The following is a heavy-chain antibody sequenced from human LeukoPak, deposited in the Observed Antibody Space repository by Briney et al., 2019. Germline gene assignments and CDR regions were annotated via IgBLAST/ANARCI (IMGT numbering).Heavy chain of an antibody. CDR3: AKAGSWYYYYYYMDV. CDR1: GFTFSSRDW. CDR2: ISGSGGST. Sequence: GGSLRLSCVASGFTFSSRDWMTWVRQAPGKGLEWVSAISGSGGSTYYADSVKGRFTISRDNSKNTLYLQMNSLRAEDTAVYYCAKAGSWYYYYYYMDVWGQGTPVTISS. V-gene: IGHV3-23*01. J-gene: IGHJ6*03.